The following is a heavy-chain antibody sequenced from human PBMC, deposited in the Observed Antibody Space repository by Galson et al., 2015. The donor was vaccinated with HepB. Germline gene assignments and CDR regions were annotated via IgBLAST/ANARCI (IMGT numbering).Heavy chain of an antibody. CDR3: ARSFDRWSGYYFFDY. CDR2: IYYSGST. D-gene: IGHD3-3*01. V-gene: IGHV4-31*03. J-gene: IGHJ4*02. CDR1: GGSISSGGYY. Sequence: LSLTCTVSGGSISSGGYYWSWIRQHPGKGLEWIGYIYYSGSTYYNPSLKSRVTISVDTSKNQFSLKLSSVTAADTAVYYCARSFDRWSGYYFFDYWGQGTLVTVSS.